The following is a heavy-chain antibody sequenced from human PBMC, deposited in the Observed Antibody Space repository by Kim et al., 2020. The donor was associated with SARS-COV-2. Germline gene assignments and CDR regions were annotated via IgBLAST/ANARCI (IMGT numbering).Heavy chain of an antibody. D-gene: IGHD5-12*01. CDR3: ARGTSGYDWGDFDY. J-gene: IGHJ4*02. V-gene: IGHV1-8*01. Sequence: QKFQSRVTMTRNTSISTAYMELSSLRSEDTAVYYCARGTSGYDWGDFDYWGQGTLVTVSS.